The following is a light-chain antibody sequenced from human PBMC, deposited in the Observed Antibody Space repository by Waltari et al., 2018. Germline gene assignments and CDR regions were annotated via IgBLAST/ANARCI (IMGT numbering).Light chain of an antibody. J-gene: IGKJ2*01. Sequence: EIVLTQSPATLSLSPGERAALSCRASQNIGSSLAWYPQKPGHAPRLLISDASNRATDIPSRFSGSGSGTDFTLTISSLQPEDFAVYYCQQRSSWPPLFGQGTKLEIK. CDR1: QNIGSS. CDR2: DAS. V-gene: IGKV3-11*01. CDR3: QQRSSWPPL.